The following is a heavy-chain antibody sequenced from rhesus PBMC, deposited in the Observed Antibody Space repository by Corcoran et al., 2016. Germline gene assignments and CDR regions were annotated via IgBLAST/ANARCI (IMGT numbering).Heavy chain of an antibody. D-gene: IGHD3-22*01. Sequence: QLQLQESGPGLVKPSETLSVTCAVSGGSISSNYWSWIRPAPRKGLEGIGFIAGRYTSTNRHPPRKGRVTRSVDPSRNQVSLRLSSVAGADTAVYFCTRWRGDYWGQGVLVTVSS. J-gene: IGHJ4*01. CDR1: GGSISSNY. CDR3: TRWRGDY. V-gene: IGHV4-169*01. CDR2: IAGRYTST.